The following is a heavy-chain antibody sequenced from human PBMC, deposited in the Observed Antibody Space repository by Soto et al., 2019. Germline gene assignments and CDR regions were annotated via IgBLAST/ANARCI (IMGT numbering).Heavy chain of an antibody. Sequence: GESLKISCKGSGYSFTSYWIGWVRQMPGKGLEWMGIIYPGDSDTRYSPSFQGQVTISADKSISTAYLQWSSLKASDTAMYYCARHRFSAHDNPEPAYYSMDVWGQGTTVTVSS. D-gene: IGHD3-22*01. CDR2: IYPGDSDT. J-gene: IGHJ6*02. CDR1: GYSFTSYW. CDR3: ARHRFSAHDNPEPAYYSMDV. V-gene: IGHV5-51*01.